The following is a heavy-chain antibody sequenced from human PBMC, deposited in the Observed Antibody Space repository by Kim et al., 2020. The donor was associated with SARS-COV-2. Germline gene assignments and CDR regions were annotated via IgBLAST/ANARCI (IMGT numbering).Heavy chain of an antibody. CDR3: AREKSILLGELSWLYGMDV. Sequence: GGSLRLSCAASGFTFSDYYMSWIRQAPGKGLEWVSYISSSSSYTNYADSVKGRFTISRDNAKNSLYLQMNSLRAEDTAVYYCAREKSILLGELSWLYGMDVWGQGTTVTVSS. J-gene: IGHJ6*02. D-gene: IGHD3-16*02. CDR1: GFTFSDYY. V-gene: IGHV3-11*05. CDR2: ISSSSSYT.